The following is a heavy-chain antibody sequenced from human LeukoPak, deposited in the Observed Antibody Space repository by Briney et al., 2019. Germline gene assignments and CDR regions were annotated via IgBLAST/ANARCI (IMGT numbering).Heavy chain of an antibody. CDR2: INPSGGST. J-gene: IGHJ6*04. V-gene: IGHV1-46*01. CDR1: GYTFTSYY. Sequence: ASVTVSCKASGYTFTSYYMHWVRQAPGQGLEWMGIINPSGGSTSYAQKFQGRVTMTRDTSTSTVYMELSSLRSEDTAVYYCATTPLFSGSGSYGYGMDVWGKGTTVTVSS. D-gene: IGHD3-10*01. CDR3: ATTPLFSGSGSYGYGMDV.